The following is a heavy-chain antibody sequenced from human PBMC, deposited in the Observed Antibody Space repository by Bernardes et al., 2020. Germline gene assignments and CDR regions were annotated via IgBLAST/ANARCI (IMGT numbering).Heavy chain of an antibody. J-gene: IGHJ4*02. CDR1: GFSFRDYA. V-gene: IGHV3-30*04. CDR3: ARDRSTLEWLLVPLV. Sequence: GGSLRLSCAASGFSFRDYAIHWVRQAPGKGLEWVGVISYDGRNTYYGDSVKGRFSISRDNSKDMVYLQMNSLRAEDTAVFYCARDRSTLEWLLVPLVWGQGILVIVSS. CDR2: ISYDGRNT. D-gene: IGHD3-3*01.